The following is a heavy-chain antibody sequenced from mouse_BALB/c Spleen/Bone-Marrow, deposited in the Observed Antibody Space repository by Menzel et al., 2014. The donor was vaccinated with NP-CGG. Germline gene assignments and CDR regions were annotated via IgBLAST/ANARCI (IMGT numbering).Heavy chain of an antibody. J-gene: IGHJ3*01. V-gene: IGHV14-3*02. CDR2: IDPANGNT. CDR1: GFNIKDTY. CDR3: ARFAY. Sequence: VHVKQSGAELVKPGASVKLSCTASGFNIKDTYMHWVRQRPEQGLEWIGRIDPANGNTKYDPKFQGKATITADTSSNTAYLQLSSLTSEDTAVYYCARFAYWGQGTLVTVSA.